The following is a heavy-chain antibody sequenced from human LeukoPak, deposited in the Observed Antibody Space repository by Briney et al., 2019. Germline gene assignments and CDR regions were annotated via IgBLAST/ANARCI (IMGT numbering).Heavy chain of an antibody. J-gene: IGHJ6*02. D-gene: IGHD1-1*01. Sequence: SETLSLTCAVYGGSFSGYYWSWIRQPPGKGLEWIGEINHSGSTNYNPSLKSRVTISVDTSKNQFSLKLSSVTAADTAVYYCARSPLRRNDNYYYGMDVWGQGTTVTVSS. CDR3: ARSPLRRNDNYYYGMDV. CDR2: INHSGST. V-gene: IGHV4-34*01. CDR1: GGSFSGYY.